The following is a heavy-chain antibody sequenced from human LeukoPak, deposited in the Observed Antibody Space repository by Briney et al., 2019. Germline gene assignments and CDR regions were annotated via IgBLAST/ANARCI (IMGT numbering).Heavy chain of an antibody. CDR3: AKDLGSYYYGPGSYLFGH. J-gene: IGHJ4*02. CDR2: IDGNAGST. V-gene: IGHV3-23*01. CDR1: GFTFSHYA. D-gene: IGHD3-10*01. Sequence: GGSLRLSCAASGFTFSHYAISWVRQAPGKGLEWVSSIDGNAGSTYHADSVKGRFTVSRDNSENTLYLQMNSLRPEDTAMYYCAKDLGSYYYGPGSYLFGHWGQGILVTVSS.